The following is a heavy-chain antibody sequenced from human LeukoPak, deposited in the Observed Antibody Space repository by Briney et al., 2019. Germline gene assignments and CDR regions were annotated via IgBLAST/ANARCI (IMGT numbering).Heavy chain of an antibody. V-gene: IGHV4-39*07. CDR1: GGSISSSSYY. D-gene: IGHD5-18*01. CDR3: ARIAGCSYGSCVQHYYYYMDV. J-gene: IGHJ6*03. Sequence: SETLSLTCTVSGGSISSSSYYWGWIRQPPGKGLEWIGSIYYSGSTYYNPSLKSRVTISVDTSKNQFSLKLSSVTAADTAVYYCARIAGCSYGSCVQHYYYYMDVWGKGTTVTVSS. CDR2: IYYSGST.